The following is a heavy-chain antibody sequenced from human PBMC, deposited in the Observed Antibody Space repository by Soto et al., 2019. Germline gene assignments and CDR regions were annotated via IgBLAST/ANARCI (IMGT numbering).Heavy chain of an antibody. Sequence: SETLSLTCAVYGGSFSAHYCSWVRQSPGKGLEWIGDIYYSDSSNYNPSLKSRVTISVDTSKNQFSLKLTSVTTADTAVYYCARGGWFEESWGQGTLVTVPQ. D-gene: IGHD3-10*01. CDR1: GGSFSAHY. CDR3: ARGGWFEES. J-gene: IGHJ5*02. CDR2: IYYSDSS. V-gene: IGHV4-34*01.